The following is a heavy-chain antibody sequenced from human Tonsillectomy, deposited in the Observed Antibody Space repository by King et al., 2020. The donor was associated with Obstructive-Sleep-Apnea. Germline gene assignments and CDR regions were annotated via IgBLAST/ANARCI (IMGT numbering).Heavy chain of an antibody. D-gene: IGHD3-10*01. CDR1: GFTFSSYA. CDR3: AKDRGSYYYGSGSSDY. V-gene: IGHV3-23*04. Sequence: VQLVESGGGLVQPGGSLRLSCAASGFTFSSYAMSWVRQAPGKGLEWVSAISGSGGSTYYADSVKGRFTISRDNSKNTLYLQMNSLRAEDTAVYYCAKDRGSYYYGSGSSDYWGQGTRVTVSS. J-gene: IGHJ4*02. CDR2: ISGSGGST.